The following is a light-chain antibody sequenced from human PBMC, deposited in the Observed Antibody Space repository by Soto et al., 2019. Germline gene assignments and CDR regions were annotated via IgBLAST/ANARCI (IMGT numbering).Light chain of an antibody. CDR1: SSDVGSFNL. CDR3: WSYAGSSTFFYV. Sequence: QSVLAQAASGSGAPGQSITISCTGTSSDVGSFNLVSWYQQHPGKAPKLMIYEVTKRPSGVSNRFSGSKSGNTASLTISGLQAEDEADYYCWSYAGSSTFFYVFGSGTKVTVL. J-gene: IGLJ1*01. CDR2: EVT. V-gene: IGLV2-23*02.